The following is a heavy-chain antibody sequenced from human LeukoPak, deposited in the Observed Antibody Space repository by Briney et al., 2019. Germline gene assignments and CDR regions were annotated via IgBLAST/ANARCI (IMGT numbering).Heavy chain of an antibody. CDR3: ARANGAAGTWYYFDF. J-gene: IGHJ4*02. Sequence: GGSLRLSCEVSGFAFSSYWMNWVRQAPGKGLEWVANIKQDGSDKYYVDSVKGRFTISRDNAKNSLYLQMNSLRAEDTAVYYCARANGAAGTWYYFDFWGQGTLVTVSS. CDR2: IKQDGSDK. D-gene: IGHD6-13*01. V-gene: IGHV3-7*01. CDR1: GFAFSSYW.